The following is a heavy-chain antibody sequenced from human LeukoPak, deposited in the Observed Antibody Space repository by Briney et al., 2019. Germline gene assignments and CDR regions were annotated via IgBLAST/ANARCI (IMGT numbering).Heavy chain of an antibody. J-gene: IGHJ4*02. V-gene: IGHV3-33*06. CDR1: GFTFSRYG. CDR3: AKDGVGATSLDC. Sequence: GRSLRLSCAASGFTFSRYGMHWVRQAPGKGLEWVAVIWHDGSYEYYADSVKGRFTISRDSSKNTLYLQMNSLRAEDTAVYYCAKDGVGATSLDCLGQGTLVTVSS. CDR2: IWHDGSYE. D-gene: IGHD1-26*01.